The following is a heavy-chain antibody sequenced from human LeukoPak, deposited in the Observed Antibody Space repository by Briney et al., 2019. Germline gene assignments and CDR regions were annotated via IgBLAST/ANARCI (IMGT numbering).Heavy chain of an antibody. CDR2: IYGGGTT. CDR1: GFTVSSNH. Sequence: QPGGSLRLSCAVSGFTVSSNHVSWVSQAPGKGLEWVSVIYGGGTTYYADSVKGRFTVSRDNSKSKLYLQMNSLRAEDTAVYYCVRGGYSSSLYQGAFDIWGQGTMVTVSS. D-gene: IGHD6-13*01. CDR3: VRGGYSSSLYQGAFDI. V-gene: IGHV3-53*01. J-gene: IGHJ3*02.